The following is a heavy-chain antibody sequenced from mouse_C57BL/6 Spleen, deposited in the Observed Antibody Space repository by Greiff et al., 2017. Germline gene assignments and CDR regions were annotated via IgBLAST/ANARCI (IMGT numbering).Heavy chain of an antibody. J-gene: IGHJ1*03. D-gene: IGHD3-3*01. CDR2: IDPSDSYT. CDR1: GYTFTSYW. Sequence: VQLVESGAELVKPGASVKLSCKASGYTFTSYWMQWVKQRPGQGLEWIGEIDPSDSYTNYNQKFKGKATLTVDTSSSTAYMQLSSLTSEDSAVYYCARRGLRSWYFDVWGTGTTVTVSS. CDR3: ARRGLRSWYFDV. V-gene: IGHV1-50*01.